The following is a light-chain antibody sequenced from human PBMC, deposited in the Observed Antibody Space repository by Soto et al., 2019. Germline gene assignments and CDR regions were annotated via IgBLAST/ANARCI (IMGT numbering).Light chain of an antibody. CDR2: DVS. J-gene: IGKJ1*01. CDR1: QSIGDS. CDR3: QQYNGYSRT. Sequence: DIQMTQSPSTLSASVGDRVTSTCWASQSIGDSLAWYQQKPGKAPYLLISDVSSLERGVPSRFSGSGSGTEFTLTISSMQPDDFATFYCQQYNGYSRTFGQGTKVDI. V-gene: IGKV1-5*01.